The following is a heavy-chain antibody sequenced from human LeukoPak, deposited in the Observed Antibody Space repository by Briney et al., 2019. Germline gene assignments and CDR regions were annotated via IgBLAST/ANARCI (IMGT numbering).Heavy chain of an antibody. CDR1: GGSISSGSYY. CDR2: IYTSGST. V-gene: IGHV4-61*02. J-gene: IGHJ4*02. Sequence: SQTLSLTCTVSGGSISSGSYYWSWIRQPAGKGLEWIGRIYTSGSTNYNPSLKSRVTISVDTSKNQFSLKLSSVTAADTAVYYCARDRPYSSSFDYWGKGTLVTVSS. D-gene: IGHD6-6*01. CDR3: ARDRPYSSSFDY.